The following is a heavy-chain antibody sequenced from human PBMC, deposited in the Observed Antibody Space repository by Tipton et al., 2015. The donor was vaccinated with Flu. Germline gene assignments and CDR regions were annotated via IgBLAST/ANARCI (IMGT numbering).Heavy chain of an antibody. CDR2: IYSDGTT. CDR3: AREGGYDFWSGFYPYAMDV. CDR1: GFTVNSNY. D-gene: IGHD3-3*01. J-gene: IGHJ6*02. V-gene: IGHV3-53*01. Sequence: SLRLSCAASGFTVNSNYMTWVRQAPGKGLEWVSVIYSDGTTYYADSVKGRFTISRGISKNTLYLQMNSLRVEDTAVYYCAREGGYDFWSGFYPYAMDVWGQGTTVTVSS.